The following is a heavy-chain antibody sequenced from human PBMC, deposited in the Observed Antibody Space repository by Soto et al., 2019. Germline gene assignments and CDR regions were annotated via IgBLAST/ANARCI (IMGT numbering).Heavy chain of an antibody. D-gene: IGHD6-6*01. V-gene: IGHV3-23*01. J-gene: IGHJ4*02. CDR2: ISGSGGST. CDR3: AKAHTPLSSSSYFDY. CDR1: GFTFISYA. Sequence: PWGSLRLSCAASGFTFISYAISWVRQSPLKGLEWVSAISGSGGSTYYADSVRGRFTISRDNSKNTLYLQMNSLRAEDTAVYYCAKAHTPLSSSSYFDYWGQGTLVTVSS.